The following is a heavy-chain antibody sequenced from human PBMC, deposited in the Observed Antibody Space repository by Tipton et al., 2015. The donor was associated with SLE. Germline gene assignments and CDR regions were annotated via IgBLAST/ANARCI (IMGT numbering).Heavy chain of an antibody. J-gene: IGHJ4*02. D-gene: IGHD3-16*01. Sequence: TLSLTCIVSSDSVSSGDYFWGWIRQPPGKGLEWIASMSYSGRTYYNPSLKSRVTISVDSSKNHFSLNLSSVTAADTAVYYCARGAHGNTVSLFQYWGQGTLVTVSS. CDR1: SDSVSSGDYF. V-gene: IGHV4-39*02. CDR2: MSYSGRT. CDR3: ARGAHGNTVSLFQY.